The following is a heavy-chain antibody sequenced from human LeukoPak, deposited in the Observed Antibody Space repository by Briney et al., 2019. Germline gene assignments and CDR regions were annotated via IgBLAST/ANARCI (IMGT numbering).Heavy chain of an antibody. Sequence: GGSLRLSCAASGFTFSSYGIHWVRQAPGKGLEWVAFTRYDGSNNYYADSVKGRFTISRDNSKNTLYLQMNSLRAEDTAVYYCARGTYYYDSSGYYWGQGTLVTVSS. V-gene: IGHV3-30*02. CDR1: GFTFSSYG. CDR3: ARGTYYYDSSGYY. CDR2: TRYDGSNN. D-gene: IGHD3-22*01. J-gene: IGHJ4*02.